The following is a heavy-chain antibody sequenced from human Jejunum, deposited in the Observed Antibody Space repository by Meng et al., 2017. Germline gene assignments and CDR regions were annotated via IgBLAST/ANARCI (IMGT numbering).Heavy chain of an antibody. V-gene: IGHV3-30*04. CDR3: ARDPTAVANKPQYFFDF. CDR1: GFTFSSYA. Sequence: GGSLRLSCAASGFTFSSYAMHWVRQAPGKGLEWVAVISYSGGDNQYYADSVKGRFTISRDNSRNTLYLQMDSLRAEDTAVYYCARDPTAVANKPQYFFDFWGQGTLVTVSS. CDR2: ISYSGGDNQ. D-gene: IGHD6-19*01. J-gene: IGHJ4*02.